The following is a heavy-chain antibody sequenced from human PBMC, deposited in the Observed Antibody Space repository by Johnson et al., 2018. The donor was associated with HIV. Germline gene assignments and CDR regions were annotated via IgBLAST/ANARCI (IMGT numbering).Heavy chain of an antibody. CDR3: AREGVSGSYYDAFDI. D-gene: IGHD1-26*01. CDR1: GFTFSSYA. Sequence: QVQLVESGGGVVQPGRSLRLSCAASGFTFSSYAMHWVRQAPGKGLEWVAVISSDESNKYYADSVKGRFTISRDNSKNTLFLQMDSLRADDTAVYYCAREGVSGSYYDAFDIWGQGTMVTVSS. V-gene: IGHV3-30*04. J-gene: IGHJ3*02. CDR2: ISSDESNK.